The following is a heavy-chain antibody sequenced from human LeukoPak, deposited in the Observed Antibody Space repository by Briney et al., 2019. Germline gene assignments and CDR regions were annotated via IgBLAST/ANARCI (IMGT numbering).Heavy chain of an antibody. CDR2: IYWDDDK. CDR3: AHRPNHLTGPIFDY. V-gene: IGHV2-5*02. J-gene: IGHJ4*02. D-gene: IGHD3-9*01. Sequence: SGPTLVNPTQTLTLTCTFSGFSLSTSGVGGGWIRQPPGKALEWLALIYWDDDKRYSPSLKSRLTITKDTSKNQVVLTMTNMDPVDTATYYCAHRPNHLTGPIFDYWGQGILVTVSS. CDR1: GFSLSTSGVG.